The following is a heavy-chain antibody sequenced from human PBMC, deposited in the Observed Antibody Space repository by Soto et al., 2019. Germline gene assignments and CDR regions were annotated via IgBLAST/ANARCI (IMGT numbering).Heavy chain of an antibody. CDR3: ARSSASSMLRGLILN. V-gene: IGHV4-59*12. Sequence: PSETLSVTCTVSVCSISIYYSSWIRQPPVRGLEWIGKIYHSGSNSYNPSLRGRVSMSVDNSKNQFSLSLNSVTAADAAVYFCARSSASSMLRGLILNWGRGTLVTVSS. CDR1: VCSISIYY. D-gene: IGHD3-10*01. CDR2: IYHSGSN. J-gene: IGHJ4*02.